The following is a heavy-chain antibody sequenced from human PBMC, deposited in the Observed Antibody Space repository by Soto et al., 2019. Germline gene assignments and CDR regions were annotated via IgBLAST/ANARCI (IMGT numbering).Heavy chain of an antibody. J-gene: IGHJ5*02. CDR1: GYTFTGCY. CDR2: INPNSGGT. CDR3: ARGELLWFGNNWFDP. V-gene: IGHV1-2*04. D-gene: IGHD3-10*01. Sequence: ASVKVSCKASGYTFTGCYMHWVRQAPGQGLEWMGWINPNSGGTNYAQKFQGWVTMTRGTSISTAYMELSRLRSDDTAVYYCARGELLWFGNNWFDPWGQGTLVTVSS.